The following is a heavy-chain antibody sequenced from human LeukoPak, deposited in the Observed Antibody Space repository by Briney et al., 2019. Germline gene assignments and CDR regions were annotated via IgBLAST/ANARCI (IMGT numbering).Heavy chain of an antibody. V-gene: IGHV4-59*01. CDR2: IYYSGST. CDR1: GGSISSYY. J-gene: IGHJ4*02. Sequence: SETLSLTCTVSGGSISSYYWSWIRQPPGKGLEWIGHIYYSGSTNYNPSLKSRVTISVDTSKNQFSLKLSSVTAADTAVYYCAREGSSGYDYWGQGTLVTVSS. CDR3: AREGSSGYDY. D-gene: IGHD6-19*01.